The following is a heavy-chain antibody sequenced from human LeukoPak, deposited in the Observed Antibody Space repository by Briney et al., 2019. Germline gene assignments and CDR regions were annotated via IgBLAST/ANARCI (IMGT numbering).Heavy chain of an antibody. CDR2: IKQDGSEK. D-gene: IGHD5-12*01. CDR3: ARVLYSGFDSFDY. V-gene: IGHV3-7*01. CDR1: GFTFSSYW. J-gene: IGHJ4*02. Sequence: GGSLRLSCAASGFTFSSYWMSWVRQAPGKGLEWVANIKQDGSEKYYVDSVKGRFTISRDNAKNSLYLQMNSLRAEDTAVYYCARVLYSGFDSFDYWGQGTLVTVSS.